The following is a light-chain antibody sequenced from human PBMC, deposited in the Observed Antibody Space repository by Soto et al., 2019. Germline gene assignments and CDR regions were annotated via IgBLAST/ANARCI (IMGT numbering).Light chain of an antibody. CDR1: QTVSNF. Sequence: EDVLRQSPDTLSLPRGERATLSCRASQTVSNFLAWYQQKPGQAPRLLIYDASKRATGIPARFSGSGSGTDFTLTISSLEPEDFAVYYCQPRSNWPPTWTFGQGTKVDIK. CDR2: DAS. CDR3: QPRSNWPPTWT. V-gene: IGKV3-11*01. J-gene: IGKJ1*01.